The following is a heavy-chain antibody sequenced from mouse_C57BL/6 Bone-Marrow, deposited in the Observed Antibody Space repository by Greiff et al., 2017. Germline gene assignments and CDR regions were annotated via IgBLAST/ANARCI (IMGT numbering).Heavy chain of an antibody. CDR3: AREGDAMDY. CDR2: IYPGSGNT. J-gene: IGHJ4*01. CDR1: GYTFTDYY. V-gene: IGHV1-76*01. Sequence: VQLQESGAELVRPGASVTLSCKASGYTFTDYYINCLKQRPGQGLEWIARIYPGSGNTYYNAKFKGKATLTAEKSSSTAYMQLSSLTSEDSAVYFCAREGDAMDYWGQGTSVTVSS.